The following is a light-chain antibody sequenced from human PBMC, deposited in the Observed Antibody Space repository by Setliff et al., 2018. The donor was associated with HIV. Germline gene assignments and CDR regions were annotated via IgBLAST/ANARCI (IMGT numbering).Light chain of an antibody. CDR2: EVS. Sequence: QSALTQPASVSGSPGQSITISCTGSNSDIGSYNFVSWYQHHPGKAPELMIYEVSNRPSGVSSRFSASKSGNTASLTISGLQTEDEADYYCSSYTNITTRVFGTGTKVTVL. CDR3: SSYTNITTRV. V-gene: IGLV2-14*01. J-gene: IGLJ1*01. CDR1: NSDIGSYNF.